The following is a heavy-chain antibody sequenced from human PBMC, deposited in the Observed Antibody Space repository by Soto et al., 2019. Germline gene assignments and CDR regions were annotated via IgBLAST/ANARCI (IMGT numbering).Heavy chain of an antibody. V-gene: IGHV1-46*01. J-gene: IGHJ4*02. Sequence: GASVKVSCKASGYTFTSYYMHWVRQAPGQGLEWMGIINPSGGSTSYAQKFQGRVTMTRDTSTSTVYMELSSLRSEDTAVYYCARVHAKEIYDSSARPLYYFDYWGQGTLVTVSS. CDR2: INPSGGST. D-gene: IGHD3-22*01. CDR3: ARVHAKEIYDSSARPLYYFDY. CDR1: GYTFTSYY.